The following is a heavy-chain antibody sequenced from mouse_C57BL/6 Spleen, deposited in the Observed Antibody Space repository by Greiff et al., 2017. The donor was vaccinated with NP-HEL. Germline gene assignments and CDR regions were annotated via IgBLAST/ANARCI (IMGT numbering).Heavy chain of an antibody. D-gene: IGHD2-3*01. Sequence: QVQLQQPGTELVKPGASVKLSCKASGYTFTSYWMHWVKQRPGQGLEWIGNINPSNGGTNYNATFKSKATLTGDKSSSTAYMQRSSLPSEDSAVYYCARSDYDGYYRNWYFDVWGPGTTLTVSS. CDR1: GYTFTSYW. V-gene: IGHV1-53*01. CDR2: INPSNGGT. J-gene: IGHJ1*01. CDR3: ARSDYDGYYRNWYFDV.